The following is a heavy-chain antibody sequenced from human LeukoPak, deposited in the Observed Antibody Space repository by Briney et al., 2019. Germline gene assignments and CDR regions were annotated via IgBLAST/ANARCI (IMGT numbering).Heavy chain of an antibody. V-gene: IGHV1-18*04. CDR3: ARARDPWAPNWFDP. D-gene: IGHD7-27*01. Sequence: ASVKVSCMASGYTFTSYGISWVRQAPGQGLEWMGWISAYNGNTNYAQKLQGRVTMTTDTSTSTAYMELRSLRSDDTAVYYCARARDPWAPNWFDPWGQGTLVTVSS. J-gene: IGHJ5*02. CDR2: ISAYNGNT. CDR1: GYTFTSYG.